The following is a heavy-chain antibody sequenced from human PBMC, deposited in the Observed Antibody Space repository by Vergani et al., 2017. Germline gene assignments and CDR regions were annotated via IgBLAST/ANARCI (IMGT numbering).Heavy chain of an antibody. CDR1: GGTFSSYT. J-gene: IGHJ4*02. CDR2: IIPILGLA. Sequence: QVQLVQSGAEVKKPGSSVKVSCKASGGTFSSYTISWVRQAPGQGLEWMGRIIPILGLANYAQKFQGRVTMTTDTSTSTAYMELRSLRSDDTAVYYCARDLPIFGVVIDRDYWGQGTLVTVSS. D-gene: IGHD3-3*01. CDR3: ARDLPIFGVVIDRDY. V-gene: IGHV1-69*08.